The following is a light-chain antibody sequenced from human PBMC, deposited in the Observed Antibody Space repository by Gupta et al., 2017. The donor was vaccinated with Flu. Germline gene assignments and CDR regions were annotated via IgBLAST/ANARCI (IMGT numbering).Light chain of an antibody. CDR3: QHFNSYPLT. J-gene: IGKJ4*01. Sequence: PFTLSASVGDRVTITCRASQSISTWLAWYQQKPGKVPKLLIYTASTLESGVPSRFSGSGSGTEFTLTISSLQPDDFATYYCQHFNSYPLTFGGGTKVEFK. CDR1: QSISTW. V-gene: IGKV1-5*03. CDR2: TAS.